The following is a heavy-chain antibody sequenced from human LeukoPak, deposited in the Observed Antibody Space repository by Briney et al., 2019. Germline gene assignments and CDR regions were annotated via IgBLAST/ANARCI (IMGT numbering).Heavy chain of an antibody. CDR3: ARRLVRGYYYYMDV. V-gene: IGHV1-69*06. CDR2: IIPIFGTA. J-gene: IGHJ6*03. CDR1: GCTFSSYA. Sequence: GASVKVSCKASGCTFSSYAISWVRQAPGQGLEWMGGIIPIFGTANYAQKFQGRVTITADKSTSTAYMELSSLRSEDTAVYYCARRLVRGYYYYMDVWGKGTTVTVSS.